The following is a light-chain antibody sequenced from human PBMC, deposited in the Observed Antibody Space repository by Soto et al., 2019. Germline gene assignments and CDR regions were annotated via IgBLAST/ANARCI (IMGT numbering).Light chain of an antibody. Sequence: QSALTQPASVSGSPGQSITISCTGTSSDVGGYNYVSWYQQHPGKAPKLMIYEVSHRPSGVSNRFSGSKSGNTAYLTISGLQAEDDADYYCSSYTSSSTVVFGGGTKFTVL. CDR1: SSDVGGYNY. V-gene: IGLV2-14*01. J-gene: IGLJ2*01. CDR2: EVS. CDR3: SSYTSSSTVV.